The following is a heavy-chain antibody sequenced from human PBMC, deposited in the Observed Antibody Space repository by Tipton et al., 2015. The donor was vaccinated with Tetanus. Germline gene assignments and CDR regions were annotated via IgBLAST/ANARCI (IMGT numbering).Heavy chain of an antibody. J-gene: IGHJ4*02. D-gene: IGHD6-13*01. CDR1: GGSISSSYY. CDR3: ARAYSGSWYPDLRLDY. V-gene: IGHV4-39*07. Sequence: TLSLTCTVSGGSISSSYYWGWIRQPPGKGLERIGNSYYSGGAYYNPSLKSRVTISVDTSKNQFSLRLNSVSTTDTAVYYCARAYSGSWYPDLRLDYWGQGVLVTVSS. CDR2: SYYSGGA.